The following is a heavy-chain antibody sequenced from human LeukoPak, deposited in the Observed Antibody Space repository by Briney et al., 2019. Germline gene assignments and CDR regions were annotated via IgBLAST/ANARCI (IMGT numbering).Heavy chain of an antibody. V-gene: IGHV3-30*02. CDR1: GFTFSNSG. D-gene: IGHD2-2*01. CDR2: IRYDGSNN. CDR3: AKDNPIEEVPGLGPGQ. Sequence: PGGSLRLSCAASGFTFSNSGMHWVRQAPGKGLEWVAFIRYDGSNNYYGDSVKGRFTISRDNSKNTLYLQMNSLRAEDTGVYYCAKDNPIEEVPGLGPGQWGQGTLVTVSS. J-gene: IGHJ4*02.